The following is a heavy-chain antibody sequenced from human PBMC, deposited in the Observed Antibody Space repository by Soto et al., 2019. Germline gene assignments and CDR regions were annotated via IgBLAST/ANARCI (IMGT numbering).Heavy chain of an antibody. V-gene: IGHV4-31*03. CDR2: IYYSGST. CDR3: ARVGVVAARPNWFDP. J-gene: IGHJ5*02. Sequence: TLSLTCTVSGGSISSGGYYWSWIRQHPGKGLEWIGYIYYSGSTYHNPSLKSRVTISVDTSKNQFSLKLSSVTAADTAVYYCARVGVVAARPNWFDPWGQGTLVTVSS. CDR1: GGSISSGGYY. D-gene: IGHD6-6*01.